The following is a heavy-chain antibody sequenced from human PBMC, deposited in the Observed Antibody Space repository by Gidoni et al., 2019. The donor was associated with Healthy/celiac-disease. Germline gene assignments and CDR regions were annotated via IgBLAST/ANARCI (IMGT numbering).Heavy chain of an antibody. J-gene: IGHJ5*02. CDR2: ST. V-gene: IGHV4-61*02. CDR3: ARDQSYYCGGDCYSNWFDP. Sequence: STNYNPSLKSRVTISVDTSKNQFSLKLSSVTAADTAVYYCARDQSYYCGGDCYSNWFDPWGQGTLVTVSS. D-gene: IGHD2-21*02.